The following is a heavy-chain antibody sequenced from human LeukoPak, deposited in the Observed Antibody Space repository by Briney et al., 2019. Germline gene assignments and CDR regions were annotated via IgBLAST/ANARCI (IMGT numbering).Heavy chain of an antibody. D-gene: IGHD5-24*01. CDR3: ARGRDIEMASHSTVPIYDY. CDR1: GYIFTGYY. CDR2: INPNSGGT. Sequence: ASVKVSCTASGYIFTGYYIHWVRQAPGQGLEWMGWINPNSGGTSYAQQLQDRVTMTRDTSINTAYIEVSSLRSDDTAVYYCARGRDIEMASHSTVPIYDYWGQGTLITVSS. V-gene: IGHV1-2*02. J-gene: IGHJ4*02.